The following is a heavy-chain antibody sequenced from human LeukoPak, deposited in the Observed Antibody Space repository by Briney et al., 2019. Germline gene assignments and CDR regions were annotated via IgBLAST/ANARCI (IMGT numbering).Heavy chain of an antibody. Sequence: PSETLSLTCTVSGFIIDYYWNWIRQPPGKGLEWIGYIYYTGSTSYNPSLESRVTISLDTSRNHFSLRLTSVTAADTAIYYCARGTLDYWGQGTLVTVSS. CDR3: ARGTLDY. CDR1: GFIIDYY. J-gene: IGHJ4*02. V-gene: IGHV4-59*01. CDR2: IYYTGST. D-gene: IGHD1-7*01.